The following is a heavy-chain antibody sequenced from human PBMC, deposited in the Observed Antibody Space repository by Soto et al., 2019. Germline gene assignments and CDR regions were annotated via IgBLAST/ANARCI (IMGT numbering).Heavy chain of an antibody. V-gene: IGHV5-51*01. D-gene: IGHD3-22*01. CDR3: ARLHRNYYDSSGYIDY. Sequence: PGESLKISCKGSGYSFTSYWIGWVRQMPGKGLEWMGIIYPGDSDTRYSPSFQGQVTISADKSISTAYLQWSSLKASDTAMYYCARLHRNYYDSSGYIDYWGQGTLVTVSS. CDR2: IYPGDSDT. J-gene: IGHJ4*02. CDR1: GYSFTSYW.